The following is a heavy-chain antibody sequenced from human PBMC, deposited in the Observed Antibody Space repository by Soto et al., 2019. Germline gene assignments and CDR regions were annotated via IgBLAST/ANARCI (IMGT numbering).Heavy chain of an antibody. CDR1: GGTFSSYA. J-gene: IGHJ4*02. Sequence: QVQLVQSGAEVKKPGSSVKVSCKASGGTFSSYAISWVRQAPGRGLEWMAGIIPIFGTANYAQKFQGRVTITADESTSTAYMELSSLRSDDTAVYYCARAWYCGGDCSTYYFDYWGQGTLVTVSS. CDR3: ARAWYCGGDCSTYYFDY. CDR2: IIPIFGTA. D-gene: IGHD2-21*02. V-gene: IGHV1-69*01.